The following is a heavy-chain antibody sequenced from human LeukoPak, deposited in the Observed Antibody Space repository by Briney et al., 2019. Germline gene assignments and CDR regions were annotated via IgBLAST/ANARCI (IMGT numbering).Heavy chain of an antibody. J-gene: IGHJ6*03. CDR3: AKDAGSGPSYYYMDV. CDR1: GFTFSSYE. V-gene: IGHV3-48*03. CDR2: ISSSCSTI. Sequence: GGSLRLSCAASGFTFSSYEMNWVRQAPGKGLEWVSYISSSCSTIYYADSVKGRFTISRDNAKNSLYLQMNSLRAEDMALYYWAKDAGSGPSYYYMDVWGKGTTVTVSS. D-gene: IGHD3-10*01.